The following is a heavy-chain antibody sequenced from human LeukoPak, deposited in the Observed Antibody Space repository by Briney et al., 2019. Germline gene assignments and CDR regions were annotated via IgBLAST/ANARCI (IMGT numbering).Heavy chain of an antibody. CDR2: ISYERSHK. Sequence: GGSLRLSCASLGFNLTIHAMLYALMASATRLPSAEVISYERSHKDYADSVKGRFTISRDDSKNTLYLQMNSLRAEDTAVYYCAKAEMDCSSTSCYRFYYYYGMDVWGQGTTVTVSS. D-gene: IGHD2-2*02. J-gene: IGHJ6*02. CDR1: GFNLTIHA. CDR3: AKAEMDCSSTSCYRFYYYYGMDV. V-gene: IGHV3-30*18.